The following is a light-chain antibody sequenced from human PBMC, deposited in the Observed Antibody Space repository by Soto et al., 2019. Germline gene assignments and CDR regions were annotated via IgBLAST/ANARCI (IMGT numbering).Light chain of an antibody. J-gene: IGLJ2*01. V-gene: IGLV2-14*01. Sequence: QSALTQPASVSGSPGQSITISCTGTSSDVGGYNYVSWYQLNPGKAPKLMVFDVSDRPSGVSSRFSGSKSGNPASLTISGLQAEDEAYYFCSSYTDTNTLVFGGGTKLTVL. CDR2: DVS. CDR1: SSDVGGYNY. CDR3: SSYTDTNTLV.